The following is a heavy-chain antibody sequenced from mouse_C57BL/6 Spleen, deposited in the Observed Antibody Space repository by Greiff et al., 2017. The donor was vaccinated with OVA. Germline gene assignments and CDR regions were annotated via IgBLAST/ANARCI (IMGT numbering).Heavy chain of an antibody. D-gene: IGHD3-2*02. V-gene: IGHV5-9-1*02. J-gene: IGHJ4*01. Sequence: EVKLVESGAGLVKPGGSLKLSCAASGFTFSSYAMSWVRQTPEKRLEWVAYISRGGDYIYYADTVKGRFTISRDNARNTLYLQISSLKSEDTAMYYCTKAQATLMDYWGQGTSVTVSS. CDR1: GFTFSSYA. CDR3: TKAQATLMDY. CDR2: ISRGGDYI.